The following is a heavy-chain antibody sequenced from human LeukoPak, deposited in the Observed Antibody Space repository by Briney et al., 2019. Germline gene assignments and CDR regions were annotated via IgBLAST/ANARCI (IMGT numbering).Heavy chain of an antibody. V-gene: IGHV4-4*07. D-gene: IGHD2-15*01. CDR1: GGSISSYY. CDR2: IYTSGST. CDR3: ARDSSCSGGSCYGQSDY. J-gene: IGHJ4*02. Sequence: SETLSLTCTVSGGSISSYYWSWIRQPAGKGLEWIGRIYTSGSTNYNPSLKSRVTISVDTSKNQFSLKLSSVTAADTAVYYCARDSSCSGGSCYGQSDYWGQGTLVAVSS.